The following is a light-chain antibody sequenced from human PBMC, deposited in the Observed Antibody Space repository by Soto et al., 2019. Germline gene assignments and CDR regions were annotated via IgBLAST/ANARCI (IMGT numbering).Light chain of an antibody. Sequence: DIQMTHSPPSLSASVGDRVTITCRASQGVSTYLIWYQQRQGRAPKLLIYAASTLLGGVPSRFSGSGSGTNFRLTISRLQPEDIATYYFQQSYRTPHTFGQGTKLETK. CDR3: QQSYRTPHT. V-gene: IGKV1-39*01. CDR1: QGVSTY. J-gene: IGKJ2*01. CDR2: AAS.